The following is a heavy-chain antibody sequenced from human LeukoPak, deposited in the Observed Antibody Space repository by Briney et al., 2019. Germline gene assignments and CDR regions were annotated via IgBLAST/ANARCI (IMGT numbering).Heavy chain of an antibody. CDR1: GFTFDKYF. CDR3: VRDHQLRDPGC. D-gene: IGHD5-24*01. J-gene: IGHJ4*02. CDR2: ISGTSTYI. Sequence: KPGGSLRLSCATSGFTFDKYFIHWVRRAPGKGLDWVSSISGTSTYIDYADSVKGRFTISRDNAKNSLYLQMNSLRVEDTAVYYCVRDHQLRDPGCWGQGTLVTVSS. V-gene: IGHV3-21*01.